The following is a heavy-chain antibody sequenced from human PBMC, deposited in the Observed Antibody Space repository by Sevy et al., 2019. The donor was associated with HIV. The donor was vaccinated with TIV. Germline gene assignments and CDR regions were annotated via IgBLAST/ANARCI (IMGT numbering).Heavy chain of an antibody. D-gene: IGHD6-13*01. V-gene: IGHV3-49*03. CDR3: TRVGSIAAAGYYGMDV. Sequence: GGSLRLSCAGSGFTFSFYAMSWFRQAPGKGLEWVGFIRSKAYGGTTEYAASVKGRFTISRDDSKSIAYLQMNSLKTEDTAVYYCTRVGSIAAAGYYGMDVWGQGTTVTVSS. CDR1: GFTFSFYA. J-gene: IGHJ6*02. CDR2: IRSKAYGGTT.